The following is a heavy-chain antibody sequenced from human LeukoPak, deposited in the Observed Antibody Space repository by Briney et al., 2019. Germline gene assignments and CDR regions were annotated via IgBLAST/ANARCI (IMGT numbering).Heavy chain of an antibody. D-gene: IGHD3-10*01. CDR1: GFALRTSGVG. CDR3: AHRDYYDASDI. V-gene: IGHV2-5*01. CDR2: IYWNDDK. Sequence: SGPTLLNPTPTLTLTCTFSGFALRTSGVGVGWIRQPPEKALEWLALIYWNDDKRYSPSLKSRLTITKDTSKNQVVLTMTNMDPVDTATYYCAHRDYYDASDIWGQGTMVTVSS. J-gene: IGHJ3*02.